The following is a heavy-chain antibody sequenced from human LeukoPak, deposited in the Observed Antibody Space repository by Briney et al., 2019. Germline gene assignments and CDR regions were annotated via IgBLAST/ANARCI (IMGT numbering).Heavy chain of an antibody. CDR1: GFTFSSFW. D-gene: IGHD6-19*01. J-gene: IGHJ4*02. CDR3: ARESSGWDY. CDR2: IKQGGSEK. Sequence: GGSLRLSCAASGFTFSSFWMRWVRQAPGKGLELVANIKQGGSEKYYVDSVQGRFTISRDNAKNSLYLQMNSLRVEDTAVYYCARESSGWDYWGQGTLVTVSS. V-gene: IGHV3-7*01.